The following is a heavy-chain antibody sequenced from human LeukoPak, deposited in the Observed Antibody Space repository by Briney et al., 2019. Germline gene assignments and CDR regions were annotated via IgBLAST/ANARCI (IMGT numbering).Heavy chain of an antibody. Sequence: GGSLRLSCVASGFTFSNSWMGWVRRAPGKGLEWVANMKQDGSEKYYVDSVEGRFTISRDNAKNSLYLQMNSLRDEDTAVYYCARDRGHSGYELYDYWGQGTLVTASS. CDR3: ARDRGHSGYELYDY. D-gene: IGHD5-12*01. V-gene: IGHV3-7*01. CDR2: MKQDGSEK. J-gene: IGHJ4*02. CDR1: GFTFSNSW.